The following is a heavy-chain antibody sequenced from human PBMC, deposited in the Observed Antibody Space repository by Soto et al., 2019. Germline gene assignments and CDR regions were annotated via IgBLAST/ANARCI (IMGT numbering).Heavy chain of an antibody. CDR1: GFTFSSYA. CDR2: ISYDGSNK. D-gene: IGHD1-26*01. V-gene: IGHV3-30-3*01. CDR3: ARALREWELQNY. J-gene: IGHJ4*02. Sequence: QVQLVESGGGVVQPGRSLRLSCAASGFTFSSYAMHWVRQAPGKGLEWVAVISYDGSNKYYADSVKGRFTISRDNSKNPLYLQMNSLRAEDTAVYYCARALREWELQNYWGQGTLVTVSS.